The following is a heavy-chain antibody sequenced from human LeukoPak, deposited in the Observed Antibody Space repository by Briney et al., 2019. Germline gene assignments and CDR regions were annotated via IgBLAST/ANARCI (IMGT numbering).Heavy chain of an antibody. CDR3: ARRVSGSYPDYFDY. CDR1: IGCSTSYY. CDR2: IHYSGST. Sequence: SETLSLTCTISIGCSTSYYWSWIRQPPGKGLEWIGYIHYSGSTNYNPSLRSRATVSLDMSKNQVSLKLSSVTAADTAVYYCARRVSGSYPDYFDYWDQGTLVTVSS. V-gene: IGHV4-59*08. J-gene: IGHJ4*02. D-gene: IGHD1-26*01.